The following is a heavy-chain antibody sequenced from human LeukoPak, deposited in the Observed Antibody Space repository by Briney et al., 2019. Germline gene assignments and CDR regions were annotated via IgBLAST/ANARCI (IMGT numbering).Heavy chain of an antibody. CDR2: VSYSGTT. J-gene: IGHJ5*02. CDR3: ARVPAAMEGWFDP. V-gene: IGHV4-39*01. CDR1: GGSINSRSYY. D-gene: IGHD2-2*01. Sequence: SETLSLTCTVSGGSINSRSYYWAWIRQPPGKGLEWIGHVSYSGTTYYNPSLQSRLTMTVDTSKDQFSLKLSSVTAADTAVYYCARVPAAMEGWFDPWGQGTLVTVSS.